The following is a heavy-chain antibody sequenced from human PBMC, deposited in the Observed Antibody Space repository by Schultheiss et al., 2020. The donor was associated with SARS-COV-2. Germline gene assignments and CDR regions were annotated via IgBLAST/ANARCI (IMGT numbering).Heavy chain of an antibody. Sequence: SETLSLTCTVSGGSISSGGYYWSWIRQHPGKGLEWIGYIYYSGSTYYNPSLKSRVTISVDTSKNQFSLKLSSVTAADTAVYYCARGRAVAGNMAVDDYWGQGTLVTVSS. D-gene: IGHD6-19*01. CDR3: ARGRAVAGNMAVDDY. J-gene: IGHJ4*02. V-gene: IGHV4-31*03. CDR2: IYYSGST. CDR1: GGSISSGGYY.